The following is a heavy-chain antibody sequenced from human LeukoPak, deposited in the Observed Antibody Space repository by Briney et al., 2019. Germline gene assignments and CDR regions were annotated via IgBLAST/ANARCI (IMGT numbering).Heavy chain of an antibody. D-gene: IGHD2-2*01. CDR2: IYTSGST. Sequence: SETLCLTCTVSGGSMSSYYWSWIRQPAGKGLEWIGRIYTSGSTNYNPSLKSRVTMSVDTSKNQFSLKLSSVTAADTAVYYCAREFCSSTSCYFDYYYYMDVWGKGTTVTVSS. J-gene: IGHJ6*03. CDR1: GGSMSSYY. CDR3: AREFCSSTSCYFDYYYYMDV. V-gene: IGHV4-4*07.